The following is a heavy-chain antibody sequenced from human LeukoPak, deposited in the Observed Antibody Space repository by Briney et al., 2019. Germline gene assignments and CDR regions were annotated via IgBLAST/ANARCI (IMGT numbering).Heavy chain of an antibody. D-gene: IGHD3-16*01. CDR2: IYTSGSI. V-gene: IGHV4-61*02. J-gene: IGHJ4*02. CDR3: AGMIGYFDY. CDR1: GASVSSGNYY. Sequence: PSQTLSLTCTVSGASVSSGNYYWSWIRQPAGKRLEWIGRIYTSGSINYNPSLKSRVTISVDTSKNQFSLKLSSVTAADTAVYYCAGMIGYFDYWGQGTLVTVSS.